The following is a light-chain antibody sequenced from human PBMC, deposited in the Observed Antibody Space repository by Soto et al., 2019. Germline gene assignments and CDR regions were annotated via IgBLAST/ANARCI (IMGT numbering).Light chain of an antibody. Sequence: QSVLTQPVSVSGSPGQSITISCTGTSXDVGGYNYVSWYQQHPGKAPKLMIYEVSNRPSGVSNRFSGSKSGNTASLTISGLQAEDEADYYCCSFTSTITYVFGSGTKVIVL. V-gene: IGLV2-14*01. CDR2: EVS. J-gene: IGLJ1*01. CDR1: SXDVGGYNY. CDR3: CSFTSTITYV.